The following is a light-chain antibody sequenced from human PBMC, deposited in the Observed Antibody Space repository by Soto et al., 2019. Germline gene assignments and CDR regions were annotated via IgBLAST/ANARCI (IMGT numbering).Light chain of an antibody. CDR3: QQYGGSRA. V-gene: IGKV3-20*01. CDR1: QSISSN. Sequence: EIVMTQSPATLSVSPGERATLSCRASQSISSNLAWYQQKPGQAPSLLIYGASSRATGIPDRFSGSGSGTDFTLTISRLEPEDFAVYYCQQYGGSRAFGQGTKVDIK. J-gene: IGKJ1*01. CDR2: GAS.